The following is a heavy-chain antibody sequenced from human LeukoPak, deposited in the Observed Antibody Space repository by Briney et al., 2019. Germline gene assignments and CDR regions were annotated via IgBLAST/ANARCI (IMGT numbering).Heavy chain of an antibody. J-gene: IGHJ4*02. D-gene: IGHD6-13*01. Sequence: SETLSLTCTVSGGSISGGGYYWSWIRQPAGKGLEWIVRIYTSGNTNYNPSLKSRATISVDTSKNQFSLELSSVTAADTAVYYCATGLQSSWYRPYFDYWGQGTLVTVSS. V-gene: IGHV4-61*02. CDR1: GGSISGGGYY. CDR3: ATGLQSSWYRPYFDY. CDR2: IYTSGNT.